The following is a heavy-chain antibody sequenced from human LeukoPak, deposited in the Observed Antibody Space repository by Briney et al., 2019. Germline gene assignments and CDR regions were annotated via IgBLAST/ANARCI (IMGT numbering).Heavy chain of an antibody. D-gene: IGHD2-15*01. CDR2: IYPGDSDT. CDR3: ARRRYRSGGSCYTAYYFDY. CDR1: GYSFTSYW. Sequence: ESLKISCKGSGYSFTSYWIGWVRQMPGKGLEWMGIIYPGDSDTRYSPSFQGQVTISADKSISTAYLQWSSLKASDTAMYYCARRRYRSGGSCYTAYYFDYWGQGTLVTVSS. V-gene: IGHV5-51*01. J-gene: IGHJ4*02.